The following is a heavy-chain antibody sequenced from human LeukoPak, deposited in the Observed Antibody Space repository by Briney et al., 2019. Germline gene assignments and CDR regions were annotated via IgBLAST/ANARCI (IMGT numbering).Heavy chain of an antibody. CDR1: GFTFSSYW. D-gene: IGHD3-16*01. V-gene: IGHV3-7*03. CDR2: INHNGNVN. Sequence: GGSLRLSCAASGFTFSSYWMNWVRQAPGKGLEWVASINHNGNVNYYVDSVKGRFTISRDNAKNSLYLQMSNLRAEDTAVYFCARGGGLDVWGQGATVTVSS. CDR3: ARGGGLDV. J-gene: IGHJ6*02.